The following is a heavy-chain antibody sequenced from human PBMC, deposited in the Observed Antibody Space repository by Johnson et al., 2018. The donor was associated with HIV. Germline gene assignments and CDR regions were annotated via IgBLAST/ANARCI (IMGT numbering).Heavy chain of an antibody. CDR2: INWNGGST. Sequence: VQLVESGGGVVRPGGSLRLSCVASGFTFDDYGMTWVRQAPGKGLEWVSGINWNGGSTDYADSVSGRFTISRDNAKNSLYLQMKSLRAEDTALYYCGREGTTGRHDAFDIWGQGTMVTVSS. CDR1: GFTFDDYG. V-gene: IGHV3-20*04. D-gene: IGHD1-1*01. CDR3: GREGTTGRHDAFDI. J-gene: IGHJ3*02.